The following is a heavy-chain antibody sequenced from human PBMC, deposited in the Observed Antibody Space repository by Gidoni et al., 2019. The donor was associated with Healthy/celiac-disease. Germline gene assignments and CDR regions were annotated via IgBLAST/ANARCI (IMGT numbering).Heavy chain of an antibody. Sequence: VQLVESGGGVGQPGGALRLSCAASGFTFRSCGMHWVRQAPGKGREWVAVISYGGSNKYDADSVKGLFTISRDNSKNPLYRQMNSRRAEDTAVYYCANSRLKIGIRGAFDIWGQGTMVTVSS. CDR1: GFTFRSCG. V-gene: IGHV3-30*18. CDR2: ISYGGSNK. CDR3: ANSRLKIGIRGAFDI. J-gene: IGHJ3*02. D-gene: IGHD5-18*01.